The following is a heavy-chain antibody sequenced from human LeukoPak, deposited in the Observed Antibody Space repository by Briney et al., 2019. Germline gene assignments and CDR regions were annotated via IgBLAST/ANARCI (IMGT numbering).Heavy chain of an antibody. J-gene: IGHJ4*02. D-gene: IGHD6-13*01. V-gene: IGHV3-23*01. CDR3: ARPAYSSSWYYFEY. Sequence: GGSLRLSCAASGFAFSSFAMSWVRLAPGKGLEWVSSISNSGGGTYYAESVKGRFTISRDNSKNTLYLQMSSLRAEDTAIYYCARPAYSSSWYYFEYWGQGTLVTVSS. CDR2: ISNSGGGT. CDR1: GFAFSSFA.